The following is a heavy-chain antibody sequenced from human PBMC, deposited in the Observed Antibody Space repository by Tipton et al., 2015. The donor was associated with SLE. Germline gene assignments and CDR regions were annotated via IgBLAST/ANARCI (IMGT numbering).Heavy chain of an antibody. CDR2: IYSGGSST. V-gene: IGHV3-23*03. CDR1: GGSIISNGYY. J-gene: IGHJ4*02. D-gene: IGHD7-27*01. Sequence: SLRLSCTVSGGSIISNGYYRSWIRQHPGKGLEWVSVIYSGGSSTYYADSVKGRFTISRDNSKNTLYLQMNSLRAEDTAVYYCARVTGDRIVYFDYWGQGTLVTVSS. CDR3: ARVTGDRIVYFDY.